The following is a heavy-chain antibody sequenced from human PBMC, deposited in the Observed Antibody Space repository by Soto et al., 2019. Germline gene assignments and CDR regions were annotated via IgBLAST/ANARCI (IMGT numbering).Heavy chain of an antibody. V-gene: IGHV3-30-3*01. D-gene: IGHD5-18*01. CDR2: ISKDGTKK. Sequence: GGSLRLSCEASGFTFSDYTLYWLRQAPGKGLEWLAGISKDGTKKDYADSVKGRFTISRDNFRNTFYLQMDSLRSEDTALYYCAREGTKDSFYYYGLDVWGPGTTVTVSS. J-gene: IGHJ6*02. CDR3: AREGTKDSFYYYGLDV. CDR1: GFTFSDYT.